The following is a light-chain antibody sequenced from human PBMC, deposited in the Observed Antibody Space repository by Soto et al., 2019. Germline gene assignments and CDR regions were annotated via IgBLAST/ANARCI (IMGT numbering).Light chain of an antibody. Sequence: EVVMTQSPATLSVSPGESVTFSCRASQSVTTNLAWYQHKPGQSPRLLISGASTGASGIPPRFSGSGSGTEFTLTIDRLQSADFAVDDWQQYNDWPPTTFRQGTRMEIK. CDR2: GAS. J-gene: IGKJ5*01. V-gene: IGKV3-15*01. CDR3: QQYNDWPPTT. CDR1: QSVTTN.